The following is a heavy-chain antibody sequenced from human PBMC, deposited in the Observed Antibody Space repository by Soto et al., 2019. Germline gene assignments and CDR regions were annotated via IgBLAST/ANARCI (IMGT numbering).Heavy chain of an antibody. D-gene: IGHD2-15*01. CDR1: GVTFTSSA. V-gene: IGHV1-58*01. J-gene: IGHJ6*02. Sequence: ASVKVCCKASGVTFTSSAVQWVRQARGQRLECIGWIVVGSGNTNYAQKFQERVTISRDMSTNTAYMELSSLRSEDTAVYYFAGRDPSGLYFSGMDVWGQGTTVTVSS. CDR2: IVVGSGNT. CDR3: AGRDPSGLYFSGMDV.